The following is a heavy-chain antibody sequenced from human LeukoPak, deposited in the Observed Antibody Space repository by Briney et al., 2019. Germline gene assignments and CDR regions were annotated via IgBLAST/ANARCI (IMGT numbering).Heavy chain of an antibody. D-gene: IGHD3-3*01. V-gene: IGHV3-30*02. J-gene: IGHJ4*02. CDR1: GFTFSSYG. Sequence: GRSLRLSCAASGFTFSSYGMHWVRQAPGKGLEWVAFIRYDGSNKYYADSVKGRFTISRDNSKNTLYLQMNSLRSEDTAVYYCAKGYDFWSRGDYWGQGTLVTVSS. CDR3: AKGYDFWSRGDY. CDR2: IRYDGSNK.